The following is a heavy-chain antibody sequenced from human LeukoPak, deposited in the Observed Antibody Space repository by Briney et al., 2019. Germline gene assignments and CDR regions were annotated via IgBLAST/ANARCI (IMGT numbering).Heavy chain of an antibody. CDR3: AKSLEDIVVVPAAIDYYYGMDV. CDR1: GFTFSSYA. J-gene: IGHJ6*02. CDR2: ISGSGGST. D-gene: IGHD2-2*01. Sequence: PGGSLRLSWAASGFTFSSYAMSWVRQAPVKGLEWVSAISGSGGSTYYADSGKGRFTISRDNSKNTLYLQMNSLRAEDKAVYYCAKSLEDIVVVPAAIDYYYGMDVWGQGTTVTVSS. V-gene: IGHV3-23*01.